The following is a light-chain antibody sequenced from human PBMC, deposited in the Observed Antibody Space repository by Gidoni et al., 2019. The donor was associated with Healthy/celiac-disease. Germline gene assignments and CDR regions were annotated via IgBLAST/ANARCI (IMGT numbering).Light chain of an antibody. J-gene: IGKJ3*01. CDR1: QDISNY. CDR3: QLGVT. CDR2: DAS. Sequence: IQMTQSPSSLSASVGDRVTITCQASQDISNYLNWYQQKPRKAPKLLIYDASNLETGVPSRFSGSGSGTDFTFTISSLQPEDIATYYCQLGVTFGPGTKVDIK. V-gene: IGKV1-33*01.